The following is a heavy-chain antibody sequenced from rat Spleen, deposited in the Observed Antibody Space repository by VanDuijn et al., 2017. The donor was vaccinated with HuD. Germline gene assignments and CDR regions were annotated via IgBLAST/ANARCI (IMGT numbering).Heavy chain of an antibody. CDR2: ISYDGRNA. CDR3: ARHSGELDFDY. Sequence: EVQLVESGGGLVLPGRSMKLSCAASGFTFSNHGMAWVRQAPTKGLEWIATISYDGRNAYYRDPVKGRFTGSRDNAKSTLYLQMDSLRSEDTATYYCARHSGELDFDYWGQGVMVTVSS. CDR1: GFTFSNHG. D-gene: IGHD1-4*01. V-gene: IGHV5-29*01. J-gene: IGHJ2*01.